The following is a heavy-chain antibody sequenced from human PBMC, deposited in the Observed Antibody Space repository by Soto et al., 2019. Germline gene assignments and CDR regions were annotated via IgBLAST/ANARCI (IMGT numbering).Heavy chain of an antibody. D-gene: IGHD2-2*01. Sequence: EVQLVESGGGLVKPGGSLRLSCAASGFTFSTYSMNWVRQAPGKGLEWVSSVSGSGTYMYYADSVKGRFSISRDNAMNSLYLQMNSLRAEDTAAYFCTKGRDCSSIDCYGVGDVWGKGTTVTVSA. CDR2: VSGSGTYM. CDR1: GFTFSTYS. CDR3: TKGRDCSSIDCYGVGDV. J-gene: IGHJ6*04. V-gene: IGHV3-21*01.